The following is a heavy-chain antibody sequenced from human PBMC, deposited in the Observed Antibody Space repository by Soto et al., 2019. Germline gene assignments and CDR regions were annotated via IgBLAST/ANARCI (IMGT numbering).Heavy chain of an antibody. V-gene: IGHV1-69*13. D-gene: IGHD3-9*01. CDR2: IIPIFGTA. CDR3: ARDQEYYDILTGYSAYYYGMDV. CDR1: GGTFSSYA. Sequence: SVKVSCKASGGTFSSYAISWVRQAPGQGLEWMGGIIPIFGTANYAQKFQGRVTITADESTSTAYMELSSLRSEDTAVYYCARDQEYYDILTGYSAYYYGMDVWGQGTPVTVSS. J-gene: IGHJ6*02.